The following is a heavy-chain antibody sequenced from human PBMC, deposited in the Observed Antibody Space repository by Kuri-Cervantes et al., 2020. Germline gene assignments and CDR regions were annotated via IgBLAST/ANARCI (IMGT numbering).Heavy chain of an antibody. D-gene: IGHD3-10*01. J-gene: IGHJ4*02. CDR1: GFTFSDYY. CDR3: ARATGLGNYARADY. V-gene: IGHV3-11*01. CDR2: ISSSGSTI. Sequence: GESLKISCAASGFTFSDYYMSWIRQAPGKGLEWVSYISSSGSTILYADSVKGRFTISRDNAKKSLYLQMNSLRADDTAVYYCARATGLGNYARADYWGQGTLVTVSS.